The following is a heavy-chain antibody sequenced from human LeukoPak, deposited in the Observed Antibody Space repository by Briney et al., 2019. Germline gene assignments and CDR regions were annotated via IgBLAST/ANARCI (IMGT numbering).Heavy chain of an antibody. CDR1: GGSISSSSYY. D-gene: IGHD2-2*02. J-gene: IGHJ4*02. Sequence: PSETLSLTCTVSGGSISSSSYYWGWIRQPPGKGLEWIAGMYQSGSTNYNPSLKSRVTISVDTSKNQFSLKLSSVTAADTAVYYCARAEWRYCSSTSCYIFDYWGQGTLVTVSS. CDR3: ARAEWRYCSSTSCYIFDY. V-gene: IGHV4-39*07. CDR2: MYQSGST.